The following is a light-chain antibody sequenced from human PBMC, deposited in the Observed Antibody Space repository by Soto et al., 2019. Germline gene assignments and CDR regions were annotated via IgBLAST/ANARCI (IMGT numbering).Light chain of an antibody. Sequence: QSALTQPPSASGSPGQSVTISCTVTSIDVGAYTYVSWYQQHPGKAPKLMIYDVSKRPSGVPDRFSGSKSGSTAYLTVSWLQAEDEADYYCSSYAGTHNLLFGGGTKLTVL. CDR2: DVS. CDR3: SSYAGTHNLL. J-gene: IGLJ3*02. CDR1: SIDVGAYTY. V-gene: IGLV2-8*01.